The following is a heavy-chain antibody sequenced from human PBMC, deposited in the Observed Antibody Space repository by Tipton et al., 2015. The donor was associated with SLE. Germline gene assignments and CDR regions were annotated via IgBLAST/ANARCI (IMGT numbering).Heavy chain of an antibody. V-gene: IGHV3-30*04. Sequence: SLRLSCAASGFTFSSYAIHWVRQAPGKGLAWVAVISYDGSNKYYADSVKGRFTISRDNSKNTLYLQMNSLRPEDTAVYYCARSVGSGYDDYFDYWGQGTLVTVSS. J-gene: IGHJ4*02. CDR2: ISYDGSNK. CDR3: ARSVGSGYDDYFDY. D-gene: IGHD5-12*01. CDR1: GFTFSSYA.